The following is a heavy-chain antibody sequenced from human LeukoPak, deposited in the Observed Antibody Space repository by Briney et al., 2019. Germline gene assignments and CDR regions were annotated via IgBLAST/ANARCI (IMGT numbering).Heavy chain of an antibody. V-gene: IGHV4-38-2*01. CDR3: ARQWYSGSYWPLYFDY. CDR1: GYSISSGYY. CDR2: IYHSGST. J-gene: IGHJ4*02. D-gene: IGHD1-26*01. Sequence: PSETLSLTCAVSGYSISSGYYWGWIRQPPGKGLEWIGSIYHSGSTYYNPSLKSRVTISVDTSKNQFSLKLSSVTAADTAVYYCARQWYSGSYWPLYFDYWGQGTLVTVSS.